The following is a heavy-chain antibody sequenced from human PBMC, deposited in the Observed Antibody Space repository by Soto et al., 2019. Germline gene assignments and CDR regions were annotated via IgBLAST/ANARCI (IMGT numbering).Heavy chain of an antibody. J-gene: IGHJ4*02. CDR3: AWRSYGEEGYFYAF. Sequence: PSETLSLTCTVSGGSITGYYWSLIRLPPGNGLEWIGYIYDSGTTTYNAALKSRVSISAETSKNQFSLNLRSVTAADTAIYYCAWRSYGEEGYFYAFWGQRVLVTVSS. CDR1: GGSITGYY. V-gene: IGHV4-4*09. CDR2: IYDSGTT. D-gene: IGHD4-17*01.